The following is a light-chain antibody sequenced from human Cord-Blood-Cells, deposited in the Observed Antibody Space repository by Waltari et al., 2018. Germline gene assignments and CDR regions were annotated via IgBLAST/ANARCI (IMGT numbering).Light chain of an antibody. V-gene: IGLV2-14*01. CDR3: SSYTSSSTLRV. J-gene: IGLJ3*02. Sequence: QSALTQPASVSRSPGQSITISCPGTSSDVGGYNYVSWYQQHPGKAPKLMIYDVSKRPSGVSNRFSGSKSGNTASLTISGLQAEDEADYYCSSYTSSSTLRVFGGGTKLTVL. CDR1: SSDVGGYNY. CDR2: DVS.